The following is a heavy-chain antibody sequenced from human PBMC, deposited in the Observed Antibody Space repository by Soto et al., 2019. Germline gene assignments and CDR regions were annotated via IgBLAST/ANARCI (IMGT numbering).Heavy chain of an antibody. CDR2: IRSKANSYAT. Sequence: EVQLVESGGGLVQPGGSLKLSCAASGFTFSGSGIHWARQASGKGLEWVGRIRSKANSYATAYTASVKGRFTISRDDLKNTAYLQMNSLKTEDTAVYYCTRLGDYDDNPYWGQGTLVTVSS. D-gene: IGHD4-17*01. J-gene: IGHJ4*02. CDR3: TRLGDYDDNPY. CDR1: GFTFSGSG. V-gene: IGHV3-73*02.